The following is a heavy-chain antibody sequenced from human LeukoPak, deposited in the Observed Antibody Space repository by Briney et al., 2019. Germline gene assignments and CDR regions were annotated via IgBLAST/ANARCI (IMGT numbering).Heavy chain of an antibody. Sequence: GGSLRLSCAASRFTFSTYAMSWVRQAPGKGLEWVSTVTSSGGSTYYTDSVKGRFTISRDNSKNTLYLQMNSLRAEDTAVYYCAKEVRGGYYYSYFDYWGQGTLVTVSS. D-gene: IGHD3-22*01. J-gene: IGHJ4*02. V-gene: IGHV3-23*01. CDR2: VTSSGGST. CDR1: RFTFSTYA. CDR3: AKEVRGGYYYSYFDY.